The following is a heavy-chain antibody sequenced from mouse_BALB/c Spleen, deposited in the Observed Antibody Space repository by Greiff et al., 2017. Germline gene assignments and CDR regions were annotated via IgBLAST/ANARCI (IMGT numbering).Heavy chain of an antibody. CDR2: ILGDGST. Sequence: QVQLKQSGPGLVAPSQSLSITCTVSGFSLTGYGVNWVRQPPGKGLEWLGMILGDGSTDYNSALKSRLSISKDNSKSQVFLKMNSLQTDDTARYYCARDGDWDWFAYWGQGTLVTDSA. D-gene: IGHD4-1*01. CDR3: ARDGDWDWFAY. CDR1: GFSLTGYG. V-gene: IGHV2-6-7*01. J-gene: IGHJ3*01.